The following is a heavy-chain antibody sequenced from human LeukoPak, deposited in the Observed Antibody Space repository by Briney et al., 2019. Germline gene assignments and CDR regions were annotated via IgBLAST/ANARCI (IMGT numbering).Heavy chain of an antibody. D-gene: IGHD2-15*01. J-gene: IGHJ3*02. Sequence: GGSLRLSCSASGFTFSSYAMHWVRQAPGKGLEYVSAISSNGGSTYYADSVKGRFTISGDSSKNTLYLQMSSLRAEDTAVYYCVNLGYCSGGSCYSGAFDIWGQGTMVTVSS. CDR2: ISSNGGST. CDR1: GFTFSSYA. V-gene: IGHV3-64D*06. CDR3: VNLGYCSGGSCYSGAFDI.